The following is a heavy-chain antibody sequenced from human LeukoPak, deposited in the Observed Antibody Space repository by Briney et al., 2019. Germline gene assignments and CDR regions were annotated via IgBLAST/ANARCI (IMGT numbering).Heavy chain of an antibody. J-gene: IGHJ6*02. CDR1: GFTFSSYG. V-gene: IGHV3-33*01. CDR3: ARDIAYGSGSYYSYYYYYGMDV. D-gene: IGHD3-10*01. Sequence: GGSLRLSYAASGFTFSSYGMHWVRQAPGKGLEWVAVIWYDGSNKYYADSVKGRFTISRDNSKNTLYLQMNSLRAEDTAVYYCARDIAYGSGSYYSYYYYYGMDVWGQGTTVTVSS. CDR2: IWYDGSNK.